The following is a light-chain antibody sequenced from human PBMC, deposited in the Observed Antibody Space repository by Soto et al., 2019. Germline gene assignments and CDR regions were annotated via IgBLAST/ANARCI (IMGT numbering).Light chain of an antibody. CDR2: GAS. V-gene: IGKV3-20*01. J-gene: IGKJ1*01. CDR1: QSVSSSY. CDR3: QQYGSSPAT. Sequence: EIVLTQSPGTLSLSPGERATLSCRASQSVSSSYLAWYQQKPGQAPRLLIYGASSRATGIPDRFSGSGSGTDFTLTISRLEPEDFAVDYCQQYGSSPATCGQGTKVEIK.